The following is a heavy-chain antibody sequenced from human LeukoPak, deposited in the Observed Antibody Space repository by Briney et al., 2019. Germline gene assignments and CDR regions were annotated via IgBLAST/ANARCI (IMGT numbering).Heavy chain of an antibody. D-gene: IGHD6-19*01. Sequence: GASVKVSCKTSGYTFTSFDIHWVRQATGQGLEWMGWMKPNDGNRDFAQKFQGRLTRTSDTSLVTAYMELTSLTSDDTAVYYCARGDSVAGTSNYFDSWGQGTLVTVSS. J-gene: IGHJ5*01. CDR3: ARGDSVAGTSNYFDS. CDR2: MKPNDGNR. CDR1: GYTFTSFD. V-gene: IGHV1-8*01.